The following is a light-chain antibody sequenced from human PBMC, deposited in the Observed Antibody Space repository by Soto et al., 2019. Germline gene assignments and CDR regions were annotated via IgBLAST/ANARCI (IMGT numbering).Light chain of an antibody. CDR3: QHLNSYPIT. CDR1: QGIYSH. V-gene: IGKV1-9*01. J-gene: IGKJ5*01. Sequence: DILLTQPPSFLSASVGDRVTITCRASQGIYSHLAWYQQKPGKDPKLLIYAASTLPSGVPSRFSGSGAGTELSLSISSLQPEDFATYYCQHLNSYPITFGQGTRLEI. CDR2: AAS.